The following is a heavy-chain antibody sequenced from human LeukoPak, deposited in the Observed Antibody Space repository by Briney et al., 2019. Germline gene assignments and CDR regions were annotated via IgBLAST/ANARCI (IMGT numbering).Heavy chain of an antibody. CDR3: ARGTSGSFDY. V-gene: IGHV4-59*01. CDR2: IYYSGST. D-gene: IGHD3-10*01. J-gene: IGHJ4*02. CDR1: GGSISSYY. Sequence: SETLSLTCTVSGGSISSYYWSWIRQPPGKGLEWIGYIYYSGSTNFNPSLKSRVTISVDTSKNQFSLKLRSVTAADTGVYYCARGTSGSFDYWGQGTLVTGSS.